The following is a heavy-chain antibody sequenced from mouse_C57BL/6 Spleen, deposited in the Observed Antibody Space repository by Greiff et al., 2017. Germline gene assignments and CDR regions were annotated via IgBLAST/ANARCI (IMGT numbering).Heavy chain of an antibody. Sequence: QVQLQQSGAELVKPGASVKLSCKASGYTFTEYTIHWVKQRSGQGLEWIGWFYPGSGSIKYNEKFKDKASLTADKASSTSYMDLMRWTLEDSAVYVCARHEDDGYDWFDYWGQGTTLTVSS. CDR1: GYTFTEYT. CDR3: ARHEDDGYDWFDY. CDR2: FYPGSGSI. J-gene: IGHJ2*01. V-gene: IGHV1-62-2*01. D-gene: IGHD2-2*01.